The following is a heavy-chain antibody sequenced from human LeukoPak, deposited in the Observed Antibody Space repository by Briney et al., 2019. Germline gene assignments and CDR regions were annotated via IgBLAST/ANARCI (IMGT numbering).Heavy chain of an antibody. Sequence: SGGSLRLSCAASGFTFSSYGMHWVRQAPGKGLEWVAVIWSDGSKKYYAESVKGRFIISRDNSKNTLYLQMNRVTAEDTAVFYCARDLGHCSGGSCYSWYHFDYWGRGTLVTVSS. D-gene: IGHD2-15*01. CDR3: ARDLGHCSGGSCYSWYHFDY. CDR2: IWSDGSKK. V-gene: IGHV3-33*01. J-gene: IGHJ4*02. CDR1: GFTFSSYG.